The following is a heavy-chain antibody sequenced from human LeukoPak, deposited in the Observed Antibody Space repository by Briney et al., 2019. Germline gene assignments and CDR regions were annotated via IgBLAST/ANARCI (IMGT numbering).Heavy chain of an antibody. D-gene: IGHD3-22*01. V-gene: IGHV4-34*01. CDR2: INHSGST. CDR1: GGSFSGYY. J-gene: IGHJ4*02. Sequence: TSETLSLTCAVYGGSFSGYYWSWIRQPPGKGLEWIGEINHSGSTNYNPSLKSRVTISVDTSKNQFSLKLSSVTAADTAVYYCARVTAYYYDSSGLRNWGQGTLVTVSS. CDR3: ARVTAYYYDSSGLRN.